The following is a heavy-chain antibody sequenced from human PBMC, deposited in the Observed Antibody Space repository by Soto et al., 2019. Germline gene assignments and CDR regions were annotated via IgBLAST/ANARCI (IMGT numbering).Heavy chain of an antibody. J-gene: IGHJ4*02. CDR3: AHRWSFCSAASCDLFDY. V-gene: IGHV2-5*02. CDR1: GFSLSTAGVG. CDR2: IYWDDDK. Sequence: QITLKESGPTLVNPTQTLTLTCTFSGFSLSTAGVGVGWIRQTPGKALEGLALIYWDDDKRYSASLRSRLTIAKHPAKNKVVITMTNMDPVDTATYYCAHRWSFCSAASCDLFDYWGQGTLVTVSS. D-gene: IGHD3-3*01.